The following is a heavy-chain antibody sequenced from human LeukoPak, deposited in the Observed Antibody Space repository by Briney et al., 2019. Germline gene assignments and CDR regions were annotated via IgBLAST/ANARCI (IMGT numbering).Heavy chain of an antibody. J-gene: IGHJ3*02. Sequence: GGSLRLSCAASGFTFSNYWLSWFRQAPGKGQEWVANIKEDGSEKYYVDSVKGRFTISRDNAKNSLYLQMNSLRAEDTALYYCGRRVIWGQGTMVTVSS. V-gene: IGHV3-7*01. CDR1: GFTFSNYW. CDR3: GRRVI. CDR2: IKEDGSEK.